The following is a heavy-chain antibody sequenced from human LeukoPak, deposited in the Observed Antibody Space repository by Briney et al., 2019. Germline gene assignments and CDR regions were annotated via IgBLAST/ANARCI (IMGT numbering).Heavy chain of an antibody. Sequence: VASAKVSCKPSGYTFSTYYNSWVRQAPGQGLEWKGWIRTDNGDTHYAQRLQGRLTLTRDTSKSTVYMDLMSLRSDDTAFYYCARGHCTSASCFWHFDYWGQGTLVTVSS. D-gene: IGHD2-2*01. V-gene: IGHV1-18*01. J-gene: IGHJ4*02. CDR3: ARGHCTSASCFWHFDY. CDR2: IRTDNGDT. CDR1: GYTFSTYY.